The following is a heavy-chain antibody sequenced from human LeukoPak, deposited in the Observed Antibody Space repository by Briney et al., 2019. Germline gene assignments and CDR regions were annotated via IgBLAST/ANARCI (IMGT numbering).Heavy chain of an antibody. CDR2: SSTSRSYI. CDR3: ARAGVTNHLGQTYWYFDL. CDR1: GFTFISYS. Sequence: PGGSLRRSCAASGFTFISYSMNWLRQAPGKRLECVSCSSTSRSYIYYADSVKGRFTISRDNAKNSLYLQMTNLRADDTAVYSRARAGVTNHLGQTYWYFDLWGRGTLVTVSS. V-gene: IGHV3-21*01. J-gene: IGHJ2*01. D-gene: IGHD1-14*01.